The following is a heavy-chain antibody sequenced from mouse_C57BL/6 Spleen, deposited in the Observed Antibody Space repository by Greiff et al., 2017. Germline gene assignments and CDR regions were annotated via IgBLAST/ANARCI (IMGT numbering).Heavy chain of an antibody. CDR2: IYIGNGYT. CDR1: GYTFTSYG. V-gene: IGHV1-58*01. CDR3: ARKGTTVVASDWFAY. Sequence: VHVKQSGAELVRPGSSVKMSCKTSGYTFTSYGINWVKQRPGQGLEWIGYIYIGNGYTEYNEKFKGKATLTLDKSSSKAYMQLSSLTSEDSAIYFGARKGTTVVASDWFAYWGQGTLVTVSA. J-gene: IGHJ3*01. D-gene: IGHD1-1*01.